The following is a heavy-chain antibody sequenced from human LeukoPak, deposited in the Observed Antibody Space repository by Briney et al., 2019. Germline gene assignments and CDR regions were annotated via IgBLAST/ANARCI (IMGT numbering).Heavy chain of an antibody. J-gene: IGHJ6*03. D-gene: IGHD6-13*01. Sequence: AGGSLRLSCAASGFTVSSNYMSWVRQAPGKGLEWVSVIYSGGSTYYADSMKGRFTISRDNSKNTLYLQMNSLRAEDTAVYYCARGGYSSSWYHPPNYYYYYMDVWGKGTTVTISS. CDR2: IYSGGST. V-gene: IGHV3-53*01. CDR1: GFTVSSNY. CDR3: ARGGYSSSWYHPPNYYYYYMDV.